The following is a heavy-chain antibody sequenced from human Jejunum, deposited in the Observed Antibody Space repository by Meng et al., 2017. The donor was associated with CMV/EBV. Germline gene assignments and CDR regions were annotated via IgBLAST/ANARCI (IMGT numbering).Heavy chain of an antibody. V-gene: IGHV1-2*02. Sequence: CNTAGYRFTDYYMHWVRRAHGHRPEWMGWIYHHSDETNYAQKFKDRVTMNKDTSMSTAYMELSGMTADDTAVYYCAKTPRNRGNYYVYWGQGTLVTVSS. D-gene: IGHD1-26*01. CDR3: AKTPRNRGNYYVY. J-gene: IGHJ4*02. CDR2: IYHHSDET. CDR1: GYRFTDYY.